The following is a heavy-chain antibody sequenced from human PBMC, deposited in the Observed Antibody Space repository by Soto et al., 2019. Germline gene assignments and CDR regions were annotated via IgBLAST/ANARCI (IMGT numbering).Heavy chain of an antibody. CDR1: GYTFTSYG. CDR3: ARDFGFDYVWGSYQSNDY. V-gene: IGHV1-18*01. D-gene: IGHD3-16*02. CDR2: ISAYNGNT. Sequence: GASVKVSCKASGYTFTSYGISWVRQAPGQGLEWMGWISAYNGNTNYAQKLQGRVTMTTDTSTSTAYMELRSLRSDDTAVYYCARDFGFDYVWGSYQSNDYWGQGTLVTVSS. J-gene: IGHJ4*02.